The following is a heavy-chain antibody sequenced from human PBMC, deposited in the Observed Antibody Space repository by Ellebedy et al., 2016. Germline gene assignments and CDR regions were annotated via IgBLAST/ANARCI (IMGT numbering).Heavy chain of an antibody. J-gene: IGHJ4*02. CDR2: IYSIGTT. Sequence: GGSLRLXCAASGITVNNNYMRWVRQAPGKELEWVSLIYSIGTTYYADSVKGRFTISRDTSKNILYLQMNSLRVEDTAVYYCARDPPSSTTRTWAWGQGTLVTVSS. V-gene: IGHV3-66*01. CDR1: GITVNNNY. D-gene: IGHD2/OR15-2a*01. CDR3: ARDPPSSTTRTWA.